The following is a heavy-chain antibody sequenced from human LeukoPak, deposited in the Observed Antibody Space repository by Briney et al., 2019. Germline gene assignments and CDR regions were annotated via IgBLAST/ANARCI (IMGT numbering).Heavy chain of an antibody. Sequence: SETLSLTCAVYGGSFSGYYWSWIRQPPGKGLEWIGEINHSGSTNYNPSLKSRVTISVDTSKNQFSLKLSSVTAADTAVYYCARSYYGSGSLNWFDPRGQGTLVTVSS. CDR3: ARSYYGSGSLNWFDP. D-gene: IGHD3-10*01. V-gene: IGHV4-34*01. CDR2: INHSGST. CDR1: GGSFSGYY. J-gene: IGHJ5*02.